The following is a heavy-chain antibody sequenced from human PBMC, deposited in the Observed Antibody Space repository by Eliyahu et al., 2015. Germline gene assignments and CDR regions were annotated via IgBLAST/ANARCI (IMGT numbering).Heavy chain of an antibody. Sequence: QVQLVESGGGVVQPGRSLRLSCAASGFTFSSYGMHXVRQAPGKGLXWVXXXWYDGSNKYYADSVKGRFTISRDNSKNTLYLQMNSLRAEDTAVYYCARDYFRGDYYFDYWGQGTLVTVSS. CDR1: GFTFSSYG. CDR3: ARDYFRGDYYFDY. D-gene: IGHD2-21*01. CDR2: XWYDGSNK. V-gene: IGHV3-33*01. J-gene: IGHJ4*02.